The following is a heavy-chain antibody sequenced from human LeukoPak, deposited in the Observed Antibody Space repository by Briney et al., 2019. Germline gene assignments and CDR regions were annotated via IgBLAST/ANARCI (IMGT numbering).Heavy chain of an antibody. CDR2: ISSSGSRT. V-gene: IGHV3-23*01. J-gene: IGHJ4*02. Sequence: GGTLRLSCAASGFTFTSYGISWLRQAPGKGLEWVSDISSSGSRTYADSVKGRFTISRDNSKNTLYLQMNSLRAEDTAIYYCAKEDRSDWYQAPDYWGQGILVTVSS. CDR1: GFTFTSYG. CDR3: AKEDRSDWYQAPDY. D-gene: IGHD6-19*01.